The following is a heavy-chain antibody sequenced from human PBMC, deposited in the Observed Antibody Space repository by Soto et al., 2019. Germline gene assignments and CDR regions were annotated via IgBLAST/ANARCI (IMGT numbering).Heavy chain of an antibody. CDR1: GYTFTSYG. V-gene: IGHV1-18*01. CDR3: ARDLGVYDFWSGRKKDAFDI. J-gene: IGHJ3*02. Sequence: ASVKVSCKASGYTFTSYGISWVRQAPGQGLEWMGWISAYNGNTNYAQKLQGRVTMTTDTSTSTAYMELRSLRSDDTAVYYCARDLGVYDFWSGRKKDAFDIWGQGTMVTVSS. D-gene: IGHD3-3*01. CDR2: ISAYNGNT.